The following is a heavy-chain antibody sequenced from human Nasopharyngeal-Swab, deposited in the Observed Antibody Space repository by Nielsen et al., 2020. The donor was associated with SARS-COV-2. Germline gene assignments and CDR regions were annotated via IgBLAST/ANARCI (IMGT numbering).Heavy chain of an antibody. J-gene: IGHJ3*02. V-gene: IGHV3-21*01. D-gene: IGHD3-22*01. CDR2: ISSSSSYI. CDR1: GFTFSSYS. CDR3: ARGGQGYDWLGHLGAFDI. Sequence: GESLKISCAASGFTFSSYSMNWVRQAPGKGLELVSSISSSSSYIYYADSVKGRFTISRDNAKNSLYLQMNSLRAEDTAVYYCARGGQGYDWLGHLGAFDIWGQGTMVTVSS.